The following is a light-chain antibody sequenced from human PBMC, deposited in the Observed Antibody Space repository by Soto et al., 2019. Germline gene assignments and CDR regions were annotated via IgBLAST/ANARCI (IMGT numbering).Light chain of an antibody. J-gene: IGKJ5*01. V-gene: IGKV3-20*01. Sequence: DILLTQSPGTLSVSPGDSATLSCRASQTISGNYLAWYQQKPGQAPRLLIYGASNRATGIQERFTGSGSGTDFTLTISRLETQDSAMYYCKQYVISVTCGQGTRLEIK. CDR2: GAS. CDR1: QTISGNY. CDR3: KQYVISVT.